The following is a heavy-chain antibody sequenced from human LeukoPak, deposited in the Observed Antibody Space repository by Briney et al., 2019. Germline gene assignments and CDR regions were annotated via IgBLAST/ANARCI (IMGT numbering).Heavy chain of an antibody. CDR1: GFTFSDYY. Sequence: PGGSLRLSCAASGFTFSDYYWSWIRQPPGKGLEWIGEINHSGSTNYNPSLKSRVTISVDTSKNQFSLKLSSVTAADMAVYYCARGFQLWENQIDYWGQGTLVTVSS. CDR3: ARGFQLWENQIDY. J-gene: IGHJ4*02. D-gene: IGHD5-18*01. V-gene: IGHV4-34*01. CDR2: INHSGST.